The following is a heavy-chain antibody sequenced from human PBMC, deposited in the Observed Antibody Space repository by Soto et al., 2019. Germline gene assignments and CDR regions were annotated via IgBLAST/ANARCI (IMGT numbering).Heavy chain of an antibody. J-gene: IGHJ4*02. CDR1: GFTFRSYG. CDR2: ISYDGGNK. CDR3: AKDRDTGAAAYYFDY. D-gene: IGHD2-15*01. V-gene: IGHV3-30*18. Sequence: PGGSLRLSCAASGFTFRSYGMHWVRQAPGKGLEWVAVISYDGGNKYYADSVKGRFTISRDNSKNTLYLQMNSLRAEDTAVFYCAKDRDTGAAAYYFDYWGQGTLVTVSS.